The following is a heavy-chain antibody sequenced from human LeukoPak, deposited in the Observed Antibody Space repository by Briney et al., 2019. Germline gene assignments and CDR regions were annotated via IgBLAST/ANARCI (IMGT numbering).Heavy chain of an antibody. CDR2: MNPNSGNT. V-gene: IGHV1-8*01. CDR3: ARGLPPKRKYYYYMDV. CDR1: GYTFTSYD. J-gene: IGHJ6*03. Sequence: VASVKVSCKASGYTFTSYDINWVRQATGQGLEWMGWMNPNSGNTGYAQKFQGRVTMTRNTSISTAYMELSSLRSEDTAVYYCARGLPPKRKYYYYMDVWGKGTTVTVSS.